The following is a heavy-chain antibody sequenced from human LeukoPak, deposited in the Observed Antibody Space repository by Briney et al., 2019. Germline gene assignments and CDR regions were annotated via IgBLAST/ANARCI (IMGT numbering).Heavy chain of an antibody. J-gene: IGHJ6*02. Sequence: SETLSLTCAVYGGSFSGYYWSWIRQPPGKGLEWIGEINHSGSTNYNPSLKSQVTISVDTSKNQFSLKLSSVTAADTAVYYCARGLNRDILTRGYYYGMDVWGQGTTVTVSS. CDR3: ARGLNRDILTRGYYYGMDV. CDR1: GGSFSGYY. D-gene: IGHD3-9*01. V-gene: IGHV4-34*01. CDR2: INHSGST.